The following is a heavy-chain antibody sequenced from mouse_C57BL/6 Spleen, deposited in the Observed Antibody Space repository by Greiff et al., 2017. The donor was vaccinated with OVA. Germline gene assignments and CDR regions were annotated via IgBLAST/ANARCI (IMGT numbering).Heavy chain of an antibody. Sequence: QVQLKESGPGLVAPSQSLSITCTVSGFSLTSYGVHWVRQPPGKGLEWLVVIWSDGSTTYNSALKSRLSISKDNSKSHVFLKMNSLQTDDTAMYYCARHNYSNLRGAMDYWGQGTSVTVSS. CDR3: ARHNYSNLRGAMDY. J-gene: IGHJ4*01. D-gene: IGHD2-5*01. CDR1: GFSLTSYG. CDR2: IWSDGST. V-gene: IGHV2-6-1*01.